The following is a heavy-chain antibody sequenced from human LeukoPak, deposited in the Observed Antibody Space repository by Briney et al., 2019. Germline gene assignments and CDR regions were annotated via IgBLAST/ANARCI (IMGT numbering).Heavy chain of an antibody. CDR3: ARQRVNKWNNLWSIAY. CDR1: GGSISSYY. Sequence: SENLSLTCTVSGGSISSYYWSWIRQPPGKGLEWIGYIYYTGSTNYNPSLKSRVTISLDTSKNQFSLKLSSMTAADTAVYYCARQRVNKWNNLWSIAYCGQRSPLTVSS. V-gene: IGHV4-59*08. CDR2: IYYTGST. D-gene: IGHD1/OR15-1a*01. J-gene: IGHJ4*01.